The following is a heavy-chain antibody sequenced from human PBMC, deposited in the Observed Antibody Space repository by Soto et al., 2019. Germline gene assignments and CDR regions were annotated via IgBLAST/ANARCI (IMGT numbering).Heavy chain of an antibody. Sequence: GGSLRLSCAASGFTFSSYGMHWVRQAPGKGLEWVAVIWFDGSNKYYADSVKGRFTISRDNSKNTLYLQMNSLRAEDTAVYYCARSRFDYGDYYFYYWGQGTLVTVSS. D-gene: IGHD4-17*01. CDR2: IWFDGSNK. CDR1: GFTFSSYG. J-gene: IGHJ4*02. CDR3: ARSRFDYGDYYFYY. V-gene: IGHV3-33*01.